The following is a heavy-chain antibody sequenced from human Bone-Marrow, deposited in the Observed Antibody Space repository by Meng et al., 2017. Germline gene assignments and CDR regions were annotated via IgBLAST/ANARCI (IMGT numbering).Heavy chain of an antibody. CDR2: ISSSGSTI. J-gene: IGHJ6*02. Sequence: GESLKISCAASGFTFSSYEMNWVRQAPGKGLEWVSYISSSGSTIYYADSVKGRFTISRDNDKNSLYLQMSRLRAEDTAVYYCARDTRTRLEVQGMDVWGQGTTVTVSS. V-gene: IGHV3-48*03. CDR3: ARDTRTRLEVQGMDV. D-gene: IGHD1-1*01. CDR1: GFTFSSYE.